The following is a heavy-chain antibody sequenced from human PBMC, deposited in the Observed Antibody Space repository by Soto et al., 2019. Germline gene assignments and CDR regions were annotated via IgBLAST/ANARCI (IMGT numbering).Heavy chain of an antibody. V-gene: IGHV3-74*01. CDR2: MNRDGSEI. CDR1: GYRFGDHR. Sequence: GGSLRLSCAASGYRFGDHRMHWVRQAPGKGLQWVSRMNRDGSEINYADSVKGRFTVSRDNARSTLHLQMNSLRAEDTAVYYCATAEVDYWGPGCPVTVSS. CDR3: ATAEVDY. J-gene: IGHJ4*02.